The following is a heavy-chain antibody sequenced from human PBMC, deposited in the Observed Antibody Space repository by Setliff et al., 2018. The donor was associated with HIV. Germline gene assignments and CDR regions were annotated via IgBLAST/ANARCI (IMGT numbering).Heavy chain of an antibody. CDR1: GYTFTSKH. CDR3: ARGVGAAGDY. J-gene: IGHJ4*02. V-gene: IGHV1-8*01. D-gene: IGHD1-26*01. CDR2: MDPSSAAT. Sequence: GASVKVSCKASGYTFTSKHINWVRQATGQGLEWLGWMDPSSAATGYAQKFQGRVTLTRDTSINTAYTELSSLTSDDTAVYYCARGVGAAGDYWGQGTQVTVSS.